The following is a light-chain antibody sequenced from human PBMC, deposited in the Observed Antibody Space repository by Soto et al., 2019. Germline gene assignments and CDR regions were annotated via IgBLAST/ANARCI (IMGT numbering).Light chain of an antibody. CDR1: QSVRSDY. CDR2: GVS. V-gene: IGKV3-20*01. J-gene: IGKJ4*01. CDR3: HQYGNSPLT. Sequence: EIVLTQSPATLSLSPGDRATLSCRASQSVRSDYFAWYQQKPGQPPRVILFGVSTRATAIPDRFSGSGSGTDFTLTISRLEPDDFGLYYCHQYGNSPLTCGGGTKVE.